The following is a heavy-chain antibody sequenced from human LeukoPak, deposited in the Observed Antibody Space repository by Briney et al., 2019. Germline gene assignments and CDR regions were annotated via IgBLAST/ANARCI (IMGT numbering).Heavy chain of an antibody. CDR1: GFTFSSYA. Sequence: GGSLRLSCAASGFTFSSYAMSWVRQAPGKGLEWVSAISGSGGSTYYADSVKGRFTISRDNSKNTLYLQMNSLRAEDTAVYYGAKCRGTRLCWPSDYWGQGTLVTVSS. CDR2: ISGSGGST. J-gene: IGHJ4*02. CDR3: AKCRGTRLCWPSDY. D-gene: IGHD6-25*01. V-gene: IGHV3-23*01.